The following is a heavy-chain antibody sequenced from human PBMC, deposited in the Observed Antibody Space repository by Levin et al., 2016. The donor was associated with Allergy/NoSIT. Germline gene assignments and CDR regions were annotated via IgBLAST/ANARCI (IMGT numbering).Heavy chain of an antibody. J-gene: IGHJ4*02. D-gene: IGHD3-10*01. V-gene: IGHV3-21*01. CDR3: ARAGVDGSGSIDY. Sequence: GESLKISCAASGFTFSSYSMNWVRQAPGKGLEWVSSISSSSSYIYYADSVKGRFTISRDNAKNSLYLQMNSLRAEDTAVYYCARAGVDGSGSIDYWGQGTLVTVSS. CDR2: ISSSSSYI. CDR1: GFTFSSYS.